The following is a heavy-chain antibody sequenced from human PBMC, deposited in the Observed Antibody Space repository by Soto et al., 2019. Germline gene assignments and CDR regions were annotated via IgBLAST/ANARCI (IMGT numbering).Heavy chain of an antibody. CDR3: ARERSSSPLFDY. Sequence: CVRQAPGKGLEWVAVISYDGSNKYYADSVKGRFTISRDNSKNTLYLQMNSLRAEDTAVYYCARERSSSPLFDYWGQGTLVTVSS. D-gene: IGHD2-2*01. V-gene: IGHV3-30-3*01. J-gene: IGHJ4*02. CDR2: ISYDGSNK.